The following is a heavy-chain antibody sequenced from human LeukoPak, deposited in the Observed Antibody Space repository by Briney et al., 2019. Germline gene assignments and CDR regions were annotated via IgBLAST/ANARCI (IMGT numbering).Heavy chain of an antibody. CDR3: ARDLSELVYGSSWPSLYYGMDV. CDR2: INPSGGST. CDR1: GYTFTSYY. V-gene: IGHV1-46*01. D-gene: IGHD6-13*01. J-gene: IGHJ6*02. Sequence: ASVKVSCKASGYTFTSYYMHWVRQAPGQGLEWMGIINPSGGSTSYAQKFQGRVTMTRDTSTSTVYMELSSLRSEDTAVYYCARDLSELVYGSSWPSLYYGMDVWGQGTTVTVSS.